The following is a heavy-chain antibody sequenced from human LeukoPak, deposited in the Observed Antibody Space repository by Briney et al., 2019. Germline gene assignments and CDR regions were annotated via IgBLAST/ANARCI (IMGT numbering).Heavy chain of an antibody. CDR1: GCSISSYY. J-gene: IGHJ1*01. V-gene: IGHV4-59*01. Sequence: PSETLSLTCTVSGCSISSYYWSWIRQPPGKGLEWIGYIYYHGSTNYNPSPKSRLTTSSDTSKNHFFPKMLTVTAADTAVYYCARGGISDSSGYYAGEYFQHWGEGALVTVSS. CDR3: ARGGISDSSGYYAGEYFQH. CDR2: IYYHGST. D-gene: IGHD3-22*01.